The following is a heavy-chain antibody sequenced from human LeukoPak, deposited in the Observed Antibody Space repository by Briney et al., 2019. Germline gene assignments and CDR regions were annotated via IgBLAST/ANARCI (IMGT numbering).Heavy chain of an antibody. CDR1: GYTFTSYY. CDR3: ARGIIAAAGTDPGFDY. Sequence: GASVKVSCKASGYTFTSYYMHWVRQAPGRGLEWMGIINPSGGSTSYAQKFQGRVTMTRDTSTSTVYMELSSLRSEDTAVYYCARGIIAAAGTDPGFDYWGQGTLVTVSS. V-gene: IGHV1-46*01. CDR2: INPSGGST. D-gene: IGHD6-13*01. J-gene: IGHJ4*02.